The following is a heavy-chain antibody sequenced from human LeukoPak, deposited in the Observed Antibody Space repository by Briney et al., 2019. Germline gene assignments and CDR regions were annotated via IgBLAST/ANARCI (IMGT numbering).Heavy chain of an antibody. J-gene: IGHJ5*02. CDR2: INHSGST. CDR3: ARDCSGGSCYSPSWWFDP. Sequence: SETLSLTCAVYGGSFSGYYWSWIRQPPGKGLEWIGEINHSGSTNYNPSLKSRVTISVDTSKNQFSLKLSSVTAADTAVYYCARDCSGGSCYSPSWWFDPWGQGTLVTVSS. D-gene: IGHD2-15*01. V-gene: IGHV4-34*01. CDR1: GGSFSGYY.